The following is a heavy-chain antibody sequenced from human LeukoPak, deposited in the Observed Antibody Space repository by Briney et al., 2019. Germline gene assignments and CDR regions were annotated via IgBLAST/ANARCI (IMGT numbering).Heavy chain of an antibody. D-gene: IGHD6-19*01. Sequence: GESLKISCKGSGYSFTSYWISWVRQMSGKGLEWMGRIDPSDSYTNYSPSFQGHVTISADKSISTAYLQWSSLKASDTAMYYCARHLRVWGQWLDMDAFDIWGQGTMVTVSS. CDR2: IDPSDSYT. CDR1: GYSFTSYW. V-gene: IGHV5-10-1*01. CDR3: ARHLRVWGQWLDMDAFDI. J-gene: IGHJ3*02.